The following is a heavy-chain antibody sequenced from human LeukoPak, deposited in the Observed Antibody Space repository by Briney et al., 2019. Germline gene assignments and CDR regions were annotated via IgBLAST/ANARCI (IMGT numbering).Heavy chain of an antibody. V-gene: IGHV3-53*01. D-gene: IGHD6-13*01. CDR3: ARDYAVAAGTGGIDH. J-gene: IGHJ4*02. CDR1: GFTVSSYY. CDR2: IYSGGST. Sequence: EGSLRLSCAASGFTVSSYYMSWVRQPPGKGLEWVSVIYSGGSTYYADSVKGRFTISRDNSKNTLYLQMNSLRAEDTAVYYCARDYAVAAGTGGIDHWGQGTLVTVSS.